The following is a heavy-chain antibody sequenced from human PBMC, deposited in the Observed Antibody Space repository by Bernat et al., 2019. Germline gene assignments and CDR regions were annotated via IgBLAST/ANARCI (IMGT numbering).Heavy chain of an antibody. D-gene: IGHD3-10*01. Sequence: EMQLVESGGGLVQPGGSLRLSCAASGFTFGSYWMYWVRQVPGKGLLWVARINSDGNVIKYADSAKGRFTISRDNAKNTLYLQMNSLRAEDTANYYCAKDGQLTPYFYYYMDVWGRGTTVTVSS. CDR2: INSDGNVI. V-gene: IGHV3-74*03. CDR1: GFTFGSYW. CDR3: AKDGQLTPYFYYYMDV. J-gene: IGHJ6*03.